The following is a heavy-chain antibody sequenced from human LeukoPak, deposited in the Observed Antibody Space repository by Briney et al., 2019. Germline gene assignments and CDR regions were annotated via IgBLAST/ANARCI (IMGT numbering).Heavy chain of an antibody. J-gene: IGHJ6*03. D-gene: IGHD2-8*01. V-gene: IGHV1-2*06. CDR3: ARSAEHCNNGVCFTDYYMDV. CDR2: INPNSGDT. CDR1: GYTFSGSY. Sequence: ASVKVSCKASGYTFSGSYIHWVRQAPGQGLEWMGRINPNSGDTNYAQNFQGRVTMTRDTSITTAYMELSSLTSADTAVYFCARSAEHCNNGVCFTDYYMDVWGKGTTVTVSS.